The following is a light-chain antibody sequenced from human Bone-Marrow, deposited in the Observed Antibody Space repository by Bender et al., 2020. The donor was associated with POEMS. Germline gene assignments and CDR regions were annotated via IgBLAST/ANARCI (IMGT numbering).Light chain of an antibody. Sequence: QSALTQPASVSGSPGQSITISCAGTSSDVGGYNLVAWYQQRPGKAPKLIVYEDTKRPSGVSTRFSGSKFDNTASLTISGLQAEDEADYYCYSYATGSTYVFGTGTTVTVL. CDR2: EDT. V-gene: IGLV2-23*01. CDR3: YSYATGSTYV. CDR1: SSDVGGYNL. J-gene: IGLJ1*01.